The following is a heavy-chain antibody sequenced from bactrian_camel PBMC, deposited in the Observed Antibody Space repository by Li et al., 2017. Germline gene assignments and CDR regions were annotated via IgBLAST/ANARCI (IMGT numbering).Heavy chain of an antibody. Sequence: HVQLVESGGDLVQPGGSLRLSCEASGVTFSNHYMTWVRQAPGKGLGWVSSVASVTSGTYYTDSVKGRFTISRDNAKNTVYLQLNSLKTEDTAMYYCAYGFGRYKYWGQGTQVTVS. CDR3: AYGFGRYKY. CDR1: GVTFSNHY. D-gene: IGHD3*01. V-gene: IGHV3-2*01. CDR2: VASVTSGT. J-gene: IGHJ4*01.